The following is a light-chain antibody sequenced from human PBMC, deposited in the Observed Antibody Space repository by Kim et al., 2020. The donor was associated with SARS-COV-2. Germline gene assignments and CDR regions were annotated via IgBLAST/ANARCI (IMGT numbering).Light chain of an antibody. CDR3: QQYSSYPYT. J-gene: IGKJ2*01. CDR1: QSISSW. Sequence: DIQMTQSPSTLSTSVGDRVTITCRASQSISSWLAWYQQKPGKAPKLLIYKASNLESGVPSRFSGSGSGTEFTLTISSLQPDDFAPYYCQQYSSYPYTFGQGTKLEI. CDR2: KAS. V-gene: IGKV1-5*03.